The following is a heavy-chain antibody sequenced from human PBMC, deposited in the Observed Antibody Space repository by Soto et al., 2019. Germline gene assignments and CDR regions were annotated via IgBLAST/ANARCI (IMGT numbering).Heavy chain of an antibody. V-gene: IGHV6-1*01. CDR1: GDSVSSSSVA. D-gene: IGHD2-15*01. CDR3: ARSEEDSDYYYSVMDV. CDR2: TYYRSRWYS. Sequence: SQTLSLTCVISGDSVSSSSVAWNWVRQSPSRGLEWLGRTYYRSRWYSDFAVSVRGRIVINADTSKNQFSLQLNSVTPEDTAVYFCARSEEDSDYYYSVMDVWGQGTTVTVSS. J-gene: IGHJ6*02.